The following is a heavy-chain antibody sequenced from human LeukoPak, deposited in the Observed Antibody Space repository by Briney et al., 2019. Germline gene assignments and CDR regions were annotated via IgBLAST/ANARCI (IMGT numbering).Heavy chain of an antibody. CDR1: GGSISSGSYY. J-gene: IGHJ4*02. Sequence: VSGGSISSGSYYXGWVRQPAGRGLEWIGRIYTSGSTNYNPSLKSRVTISVDTSKNQFSLKLTSVTAADTAVYYCARVTTGGYYNCWGQGTLVTVSS. D-gene: IGHD3-22*01. CDR2: IYTSGST. V-gene: IGHV4-61*02. CDR3: ARVTTGGYYNC.